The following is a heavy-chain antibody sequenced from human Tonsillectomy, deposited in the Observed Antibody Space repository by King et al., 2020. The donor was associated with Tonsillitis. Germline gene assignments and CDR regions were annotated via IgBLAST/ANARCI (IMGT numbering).Heavy chain of an antibody. V-gene: IGHV1-2*02. CDR3: AIGLSSAYDISGIFYAFDI. CDR2: ISPNSGGT. CDR1: GYTFTGFY. J-gene: IGHJ3*02. D-gene: IGHD5-12*01. Sequence: QLVQSGAEVKKPGASVKVSCKASGYTFTGFYMHWVRQAPRQGLEWMGWISPNSGGTQYAQNFQGRVTMTRDKSISTAYMEMSRLRSDDTAVYYCAIGLSSAYDISGIFYAFDIWGQGTMVTVSS.